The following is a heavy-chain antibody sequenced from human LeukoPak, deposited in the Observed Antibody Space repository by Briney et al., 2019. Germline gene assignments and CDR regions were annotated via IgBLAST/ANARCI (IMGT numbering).Heavy chain of an antibody. CDR2: MNPNSGNT. J-gene: IGHJ6*02. Sequence: ASVKASCKASGYTFTSYDINWVRHATGQGLEWMGWMNPNSGNTGYAEKFQGRVTMTRNTSISTAYMELSSLRSEDTAVYYCARQIVVVIARGMDVWGQGTTVTVSS. CDR3: ARQIVVVIARGMDV. D-gene: IGHD3-22*01. CDR1: GYTFTSYD. V-gene: IGHV1-8*01.